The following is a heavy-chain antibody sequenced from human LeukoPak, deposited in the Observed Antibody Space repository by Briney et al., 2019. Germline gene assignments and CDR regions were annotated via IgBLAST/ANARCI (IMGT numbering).Heavy chain of an antibody. V-gene: IGHV1-69*04. Sequence: SVKVSCKASGGTFSSYAISWVRHAPGQGLEWMGRIIPILGIANYAQKFQGRVTITADKSTSTAYMELSSLRSEDTAVYYCARGHLAVAVLPYYYYYGMDVWGQGTTVTVSS. CDR2: IIPILGIA. D-gene: IGHD6-19*01. J-gene: IGHJ6*02. CDR3: ARGHLAVAVLPYYYYYGMDV. CDR1: GGTFSSYA.